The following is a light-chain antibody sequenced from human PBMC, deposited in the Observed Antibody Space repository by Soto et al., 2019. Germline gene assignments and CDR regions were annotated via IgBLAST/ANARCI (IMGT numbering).Light chain of an antibody. Sequence: ESVLTQSPGTLSLSPGERATLSCRASQSVSSSYLAWYQQKPGQAPRLLIYGASSRATGIPDRFSGSGSGTDFTLTISRLEPEDFAVYYCQQRSNWPITFGQGTRLEIK. V-gene: IGKV3D-20*02. CDR2: GAS. J-gene: IGKJ5*01. CDR1: QSVSSSY. CDR3: QQRSNWPIT.